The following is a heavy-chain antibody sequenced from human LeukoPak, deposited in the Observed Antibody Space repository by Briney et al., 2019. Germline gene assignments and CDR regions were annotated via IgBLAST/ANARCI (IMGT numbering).Heavy chain of an antibody. J-gene: IGHJ4*02. V-gene: IGHV3-48*03. D-gene: IGHD1-26*01. CDR2: ISKSGSNM. CDR1: GFTVNSYE. CDR3: AKDSGGSGSFLHY. Sequence: GGSLRLSCAASGFTVNSYEMNWVRQAPGKGLEWVSYISKSGSNMYYADSVKGRFTISRDNSKNTLYLQMNSLRADDTAVYYCAKDSGGSGSFLHYWGQGTLVTVSS.